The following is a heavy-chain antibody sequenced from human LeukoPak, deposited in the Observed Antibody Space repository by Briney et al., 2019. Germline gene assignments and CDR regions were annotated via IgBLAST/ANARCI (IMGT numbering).Heavy chain of an antibody. CDR3: ARVGASSWPNYYYYYYMDV. CDR1: GYIFTSYY. CDR2: INPSGGNT. J-gene: IGHJ6*03. D-gene: IGHD6-13*01. V-gene: IGHV1-46*01. Sequence: AASVKVSCTASGYIFTSYYMYWVRQPPGQGLEWMGIINPSGGNTNYAQKFQGRVTMTRDTSTSTVYMELSSLGSDDTAVYYCARVGASSWPNYYYYYYMDVWGKGTTVTVSS.